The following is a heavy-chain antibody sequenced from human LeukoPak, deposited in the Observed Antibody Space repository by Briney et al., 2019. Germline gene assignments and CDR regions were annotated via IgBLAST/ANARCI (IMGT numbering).Heavy chain of an antibody. V-gene: IGHV3-7*01. CDR3: ARVIVVVITSYCDY. Sequence: GGSLRLSCAASGFTFSSYWMSWVRQAPGKGLEWVANIKQDGSEKYYVYSVKGRFTISRDNAKNSLYLQMNSLRAEDTAVYYCARVIVVVITSYCDYWGQGTLVTVSS. CDR1: GFTFSSYW. D-gene: IGHD3-22*01. CDR2: IKQDGSEK. J-gene: IGHJ4*02.